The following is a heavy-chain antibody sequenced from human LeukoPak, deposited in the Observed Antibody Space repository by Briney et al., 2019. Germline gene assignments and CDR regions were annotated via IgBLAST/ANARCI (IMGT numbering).Heavy chain of an antibody. J-gene: IGHJ5*02. V-gene: IGHV4-39*02. CDR3: ARDPSWYLSGNNNWFDP. D-gene: IGHD6-13*01. Sequence: SETLSLTCTVSGGSISSSTYYWGWIRQPPGKGLEWIGSIYYSGSTYYNPSLKSRVTISVDTSKNQFSLKLSSVTAADTAVYYCARDPSWYLSGNNNWFDPWGQGTLVTVSS. CDR2: IYYSGST. CDR1: GGSISSSTYY.